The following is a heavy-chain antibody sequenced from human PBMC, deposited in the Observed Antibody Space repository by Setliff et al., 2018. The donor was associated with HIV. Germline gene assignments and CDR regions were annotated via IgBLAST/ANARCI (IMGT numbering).Heavy chain of an antibody. CDR3: ARENYGSGSLGVFDP. V-gene: IGHV4-61*02. CDR1: GDSISSGGYY. Sequence: SETLSLTCKVSGDSISSGGYYWSWIRQPAGKGLEWIGRIYISGSTNYNSSLKSRLTISADTSKNQFSLKLSSVTAADAAVYYCARENYGSGSLGVFDPWGQGTLVTVSS. CDR2: IYISGST. D-gene: IGHD3-10*01. J-gene: IGHJ5*02.